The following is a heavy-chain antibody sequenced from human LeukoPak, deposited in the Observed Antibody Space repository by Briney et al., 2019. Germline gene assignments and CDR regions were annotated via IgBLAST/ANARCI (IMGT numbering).Heavy chain of an antibody. Sequence: PGGSLRLSCAASGFTFSSYGMHWVRQAPGKGLEWVAVIWYDGSNKYYADSVKGRFTISRDNSKNTLYLQMNSLRAEDTAVYYCAKDVLMGRDYYYYGMDVWGQGTTVTVSS. CDR2: IWYDGSNK. D-gene: IGHD2-8*01. J-gene: IGHJ6*02. CDR3: AKDVLMGRDYYYYGMDV. CDR1: GFTFSSYG. V-gene: IGHV3-33*06.